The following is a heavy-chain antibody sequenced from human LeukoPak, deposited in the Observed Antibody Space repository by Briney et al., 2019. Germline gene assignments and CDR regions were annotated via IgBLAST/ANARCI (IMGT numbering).Heavy chain of an antibody. CDR1: GGSVSTYY. CDR2: FFTSGTSGTT. CDR3: ARDLGGYSDGSYYYYMDV. J-gene: IGHJ6*03. Sequence: PSETLSLTCTVSGGSVSTYYWSWIRQPAGKGLEFIGRFFTSGTSGTTNYNPSLKSRVTMSLDTSKNQFSLKLSSVTAADTAVYYCARDLGGYSDGSYYYYMDVWGKGTTVTVSS. V-gene: IGHV4-4*07. D-gene: IGHD5-18*01.